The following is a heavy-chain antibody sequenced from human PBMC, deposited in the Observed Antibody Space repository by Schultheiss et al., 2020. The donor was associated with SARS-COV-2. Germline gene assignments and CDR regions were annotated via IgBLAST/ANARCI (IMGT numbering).Heavy chain of an antibody. V-gene: IGHV3-7*01. Sequence: GGSLRLSCIASGFTFTSHWMTWVRQAPGKGLEWVGNIKEDGSAMYYADSVKGRFTISRDNAKNSLYLQMNSLRAEDTAVYYCARYSAVAGRVNYYGMDVWGQGTTVTVSS. J-gene: IGHJ6*02. CDR2: IKEDGSAM. D-gene: IGHD6-19*01. CDR1: GFTFTSHW. CDR3: ARYSAVAGRVNYYGMDV.